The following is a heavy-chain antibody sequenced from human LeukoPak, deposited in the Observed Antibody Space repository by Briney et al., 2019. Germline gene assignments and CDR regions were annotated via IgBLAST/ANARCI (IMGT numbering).Heavy chain of an antibody. V-gene: IGHV3-23*01. D-gene: IGHD6-19*01. Sequence: GGSLRLSCAASGFTFSSYAMSWVRQAPGKGLEWVSAISGSGGSTYYADSVKGRFTISRDNSKNTLYLQMSSLRAEDTAVYYCAKAQQWLVYFDYWGQGTLVTVSS. CDR1: GFTFSSYA. CDR3: AKAQQWLVYFDY. J-gene: IGHJ4*02. CDR2: ISGSGGST.